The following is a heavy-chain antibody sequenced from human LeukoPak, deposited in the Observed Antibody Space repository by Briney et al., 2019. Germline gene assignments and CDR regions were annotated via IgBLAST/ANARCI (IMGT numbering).Heavy chain of an antibody. J-gene: IGHJ3*02. CDR1: GFTFTRYW. D-gene: IGHD3-22*01. CDR3: ARYYYNNDGYSEDAFDI. V-gene: IGHV3-7*01. CDR2: IKEDGSEK. Sequence: GGSLRPSCAASGFTFTRYWMTWVRQAPGKGLEWVANIKEDGSEKNYLESMKGRFTISRDNAKNSLYLQMNSLRAEDTAIYYCARYYYNNDGYSEDAFDIWGQGTMVTVSS.